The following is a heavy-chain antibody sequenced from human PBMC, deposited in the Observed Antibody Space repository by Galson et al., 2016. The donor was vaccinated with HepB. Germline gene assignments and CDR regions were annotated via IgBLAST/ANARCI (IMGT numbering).Heavy chain of an antibody. CDR3: ATDEDFDWLLDY. D-gene: IGHD3-9*01. J-gene: IGHJ4*02. CDR1: GYILTKLS. V-gene: IGHV1-24*01. CDR2: FDPENGET. Sequence: SVKVSCKVSGYILTKLSMHWVRQAPGKGLEWMGSFDPENGETIYAQKFQGRVTMIEDTSTDTAYMELSSLRSEDTAVYYCATDEDFDWLLDYWGQGTLVTVSS.